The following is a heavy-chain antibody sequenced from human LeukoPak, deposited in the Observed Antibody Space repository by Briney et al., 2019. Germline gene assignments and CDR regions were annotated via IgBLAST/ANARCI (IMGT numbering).Heavy chain of an antibody. CDR2: IYYSGST. Sequence: SETLSLTCTVSGGSISSYYWSWIRQPPGKGLEWIGYIYYSGSTNYNPSLKSRVTISVDTSKNQFSLKLSSVTAADTAVYYCAREPLLDYWGQGTLVTVSS. CDR3: AREPLLDY. CDR1: GGSISSYY. V-gene: IGHV4-59*12. J-gene: IGHJ4*02.